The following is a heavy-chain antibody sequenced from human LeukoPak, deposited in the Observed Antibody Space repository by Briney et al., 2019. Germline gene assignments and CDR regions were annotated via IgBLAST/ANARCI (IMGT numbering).Heavy chain of an antibody. J-gene: IGHJ4*01. CDR1: GFIFSHHG. CDR3: ARDAQRGFDYSNSLKY. V-gene: IGHV3-33*01. D-gene: IGHD4-11*01. Sequence: GGSLRLSCAASGFIFSHHGMHWVRQAPGKGLEWVAVIWSDATNRFYADSVKGRFTISRDNSQNTVFLQINSLRVKDTAIYYCARDAQRGFDYSNSLKYWGHGTLVTVSS. CDR2: IWSDATNR.